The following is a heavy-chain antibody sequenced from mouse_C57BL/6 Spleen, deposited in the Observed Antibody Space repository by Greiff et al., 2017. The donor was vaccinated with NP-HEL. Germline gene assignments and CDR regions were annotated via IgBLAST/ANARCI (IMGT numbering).Heavy chain of an antibody. CDR1: GYTFTSYW. CDR3: ARPYYDYDEAFDY. Sequence: VQLQQPGAELVKPGASVKMSCKASGYTFTSYWITWVKQRPGQGLEWIGDIYPGSGSTNYNEKFKSKATLTVDTSSSTAYMQLSSLTSEDSAVYYCARPYYDYDEAFDYWGQGTTLTVSS. D-gene: IGHD2-4*01. J-gene: IGHJ2*01. CDR2: IYPGSGST. V-gene: IGHV1-55*01.